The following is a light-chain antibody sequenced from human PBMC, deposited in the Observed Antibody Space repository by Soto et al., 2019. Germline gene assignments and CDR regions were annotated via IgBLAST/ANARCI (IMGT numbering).Light chain of an antibody. J-gene: IGLJ2*01. CDR1: SSNIGSRT. CDR2: SNT. V-gene: IGLV1-44*01. Sequence: QSVLTQTPSASGTPGQSITISGSGSSSNIGSRTVNWYQQFPGTAPKVLIYSNTQRPSGVPDRFSASKSGTTASLAISGLQSEDEADYYCAAWDDSLNGHVFGGGTK. CDR3: AAWDDSLNGHV.